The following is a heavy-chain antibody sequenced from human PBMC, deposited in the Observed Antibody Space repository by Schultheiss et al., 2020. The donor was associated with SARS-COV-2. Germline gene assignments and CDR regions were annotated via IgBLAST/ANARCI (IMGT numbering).Heavy chain of an antibody. D-gene: IGHD3-22*01. Sequence: GGSLRLSCVASGTTFGAYAMTWVRQAPGKGLEWVSGISGSGDKTYYADSVKGRFTISRDNAKNSLYLQMNSLRAEDTAVYYCATSFRGDSSGITDAFDIWGQGAMVTVSS. J-gene: IGHJ3*02. CDR1: GTTFGAYA. V-gene: IGHV3-23*01. CDR2: ISGSGDKT. CDR3: ATSFRGDSSGITDAFDI.